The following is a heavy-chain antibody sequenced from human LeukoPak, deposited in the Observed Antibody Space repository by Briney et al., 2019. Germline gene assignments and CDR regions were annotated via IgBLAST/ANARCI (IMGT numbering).Heavy chain of an antibody. CDR1: GFTLSSYW. J-gene: IGHJ6*02. Sequence: GGSLRLSCVASGFTLSSYWMSWVRQAPGKGLEWVANIREDGNEKYYVDSVKGRFTISRDNAKNSLWLQMNSLRAEDTAVYYCAKVLPTGSSWYPDGMDVWGQGTTVTVSS. D-gene: IGHD6-13*01. CDR3: AKVLPTGSSWYPDGMDV. V-gene: IGHV3-7*03. CDR2: IREDGNEK.